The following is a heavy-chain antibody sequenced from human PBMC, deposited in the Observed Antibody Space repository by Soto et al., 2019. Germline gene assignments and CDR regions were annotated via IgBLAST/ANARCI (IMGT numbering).Heavy chain of an antibody. J-gene: IGHJ4*02. CDR3: ARDPAYGGKSFGY. CDR1: GGSVSSGSYY. Sequence: SETLSLTCTVSGGSVSSGSYYWSWIRQPPGKGLEWIGYIYYSGSTNSNPSLKSRVTISVDTSKTQFSLKLSSVTAADTAVYYCARDPAYGGKSFGYWGQGTLVTVSS. V-gene: IGHV4-61*01. CDR2: IYYSGST. D-gene: IGHD4-17*01.